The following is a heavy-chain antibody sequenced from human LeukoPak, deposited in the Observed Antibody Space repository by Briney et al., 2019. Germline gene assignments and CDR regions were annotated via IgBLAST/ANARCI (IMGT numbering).Heavy chain of an antibody. CDR1: GFTFSKAW. CDR3: TTANYYDSREFDY. V-gene: IGHV3-15*01. Sequence: PGGSLRLSCAASGFTFSKAWMSWVRQAPGKGLEWVGHIKSKTDGGTTDYTAPVKGRFTISRDDSKNMLYLQMNSLKTEDTAVYYCTTANYYDSREFDYWGQGTLVTVSS. J-gene: IGHJ4*02. CDR2: IKSKTDGGTT. D-gene: IGHD3-22*01.